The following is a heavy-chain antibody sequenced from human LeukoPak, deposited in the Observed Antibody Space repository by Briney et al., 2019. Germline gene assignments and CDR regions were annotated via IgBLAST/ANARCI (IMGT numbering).Heavy chain of an antibody. CDR2: INPNSGGT. Sequence: GASVKVSCKASGYTFTGYYMHWVRQAPGQGLEWMGWINPNSGGTNYAQKFQGRVTMTRDTSISTAYMELSRLRSDDTAVYYCARLMPRYSYGYGSPGYFDYWGQGTLVTVSS. V-gene: IGHV1-2*02. J-gene: IGHJ4*02. D-gene: IGHD5-18*01. CDR3: ARLMPRYSYGYGSPGYFDY. CDR1: GYTFTGYY.